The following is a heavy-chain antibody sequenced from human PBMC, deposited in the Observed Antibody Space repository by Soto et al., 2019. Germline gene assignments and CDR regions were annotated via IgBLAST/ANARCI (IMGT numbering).Heavy chain of an antibody. CDR3: AKDKEPYGLGRKSFDY. J-gene: IGHJ4*02. V-gene: IGHV3-30*18. CDR1: QFTFRSYG. D-gene: IGHD3-10*01. CDR2: ISHDGDTA. Sequence: QVRLVESGGGVVRPGRSLRLSCAASQFTFRSYGMHWVRQAPGKGLEWVAVISHDGDTAYYADSVTLRFTISRDNSKNMLYLQLNRPKAEDTGVYYCAKDKEPYGLGRKSFDYWGRGTPVTVSS.